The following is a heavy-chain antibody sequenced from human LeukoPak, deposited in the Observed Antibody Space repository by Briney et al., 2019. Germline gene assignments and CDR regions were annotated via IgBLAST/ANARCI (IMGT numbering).Heavy chain of an antibody. V-gene: IGHV3-30-3*01. J-gene: IGHJ4*02. CDR2: ISYDGSNK. CDR1: GFTFSSYA. D-gene: IGHD1-26*01. Sequence: GGSLRLSWAASGFTFSSYAMHWVRQAPDKGLEWVTVISYDGSNKYYADSVKGRFTISRDDSKNTLYLQMNSLRAEDTAIYYCARSSGGSYPEFDYWGQGTLVTVSS. CDR3: ARSSGGSYPEFDY.